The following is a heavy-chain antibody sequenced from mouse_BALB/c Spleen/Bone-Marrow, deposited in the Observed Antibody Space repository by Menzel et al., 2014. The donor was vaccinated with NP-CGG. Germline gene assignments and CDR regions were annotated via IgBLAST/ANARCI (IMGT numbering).Heavy chain of an antibody. CDR1: DYSFTDYY. CDR3: ARAEGSYYYGSSYALDY. D-gene: IGHD1-1*01. Sequence: LVKTGASVKISCKASDYSFTDYYMHWVKQTHGKSLEWIGYISCYNGATSYNQKFKGKATFTVDTSSSAAYVQFSSLTSEDSAVYYCARAEGSYYYGSSYALDYWGQGTSVTVSS. V-gene: IGHV1S34*01. CDR2: ISCYNGAT. J-gene: IGHJ4*01.